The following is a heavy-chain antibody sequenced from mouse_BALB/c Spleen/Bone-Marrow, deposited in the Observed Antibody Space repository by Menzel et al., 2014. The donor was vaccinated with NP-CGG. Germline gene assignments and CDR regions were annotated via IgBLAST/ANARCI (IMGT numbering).Heavy chain of an antibody. Sequence: QVQLQQSGSVLVRPGASVKLSCKASGYTFTSSWMLVKERPGQGLEWIGEIHPNSGNTNYNEKFKGKATLTVDTSSSTAYVDLGSLTSEDSAVYYCARGDPYYRYSDYWGQGTTLTVSS. CDR2: IHPNSGNT. CDR3: ARGDPYYRYSDY. D-gene: IGHD2-14*01. V-gene: IGHV1S130*01. CDR1: GYTFTSSW. J-gene: IGHJ2*01.